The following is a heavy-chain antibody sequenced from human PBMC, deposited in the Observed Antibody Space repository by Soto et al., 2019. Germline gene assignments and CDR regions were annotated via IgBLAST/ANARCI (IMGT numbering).Heavy chain of an antibody. D-gene: IGHD6-13*01. V-gene: IGHV3-7*01. J-gene: IGHJ4*02. CDR2: IKQDGSEK. CDR1: GFTFSSNW. Sequence: EVQLVESGGGLVQPGGSLRLSCAASGFTFSSNWMSWVRQAPGKGLEGVANIKQDGSEKYYVDSVKGRFTISRDNAKNSLYLQMNSLRAEDTAVYYCAREYSSSYFDYWGQGTLVTVSS. CDR3: AREYSSSYFDY.